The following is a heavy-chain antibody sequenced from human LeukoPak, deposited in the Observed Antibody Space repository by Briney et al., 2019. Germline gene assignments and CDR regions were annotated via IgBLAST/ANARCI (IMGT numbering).Heavy chain of an antibody. CDR3: MTGTY. J-gene: IGHJ4*02. CDR2: VKSKTDGGTT. V-gene: IGHV3-15*01. Sequence: KTGGSLRLSCAASGFTFNNVRMNWVRQAPGKGLEWVGRVKSKTDGGTTDFAAPVKGRFTMSRDDAKNTVYLQMNSLQTEDTGVYYCMTGTYWGQGTLVTVSS. CDR1: GFTFNNVR.